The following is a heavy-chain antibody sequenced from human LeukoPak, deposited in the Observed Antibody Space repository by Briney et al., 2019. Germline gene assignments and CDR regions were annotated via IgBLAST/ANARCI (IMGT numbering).Heavy chain of an antibody. D-gene: IGHD3-22*01. CDR3: ARVRGRLYYDSSGYYRNRAGFDY. V-gene: IGHV4-39*07. CDR2: INHSGST. J-gene: IGHJ4*02. CDR1: GGSISSSSYY. Sequence: SETLSLTCTVSGGSISSSSYYWSWIRQPPGKGLEWIGEINHSGSTNYNPSLKSRVTISVDTSKNQFSLKLSSVTAADTAVYYCARVRGRLYYDSSGYYRNRAGFDYWGQGTLVTVSS.